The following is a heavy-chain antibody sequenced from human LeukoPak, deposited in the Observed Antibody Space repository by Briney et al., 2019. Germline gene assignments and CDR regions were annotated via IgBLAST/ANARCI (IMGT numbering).Heavy chain of an antibody. D-gene: IGHD6-13*01. CDR2: ISSSSSYI. J-gene: IGHJ4*02. CDR1: GFTFSSYS. V-gene: IGHV3-21*01. Sequence: PGGSLRLSCAASGFTFSSYSMNWVRQAPGKGLEWVSSISSSSSYIYYADSVKGRFTISRDNAKNSLYLQMNSLRAEDTAVYYCARDSSSWYSQFDYWGQGTLVTVSS. CDR3: ARDSSSWYSQFDY.